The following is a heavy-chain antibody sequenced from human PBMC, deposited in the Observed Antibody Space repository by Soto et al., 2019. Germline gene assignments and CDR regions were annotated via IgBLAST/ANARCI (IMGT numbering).Heavy chain of an antibody. CDR1: GYTFTSYG. V-gene: IGHV1-18*04. Sequence: EASVKVSCKASGYTFTSYGISWVRQAPGQGLEWMGWISAYNGNTNYAQKLQGRVTMTTDTSTSTAYMELRSLRSDDTAVYYCARVGVAAAGRLYGMDVWGQGTTVTVYS. J-gene: IGHJ6*02. D-gene: IGHD6-13*01. CDR2: ISAYNGNT. CDR3: ARVGVAAAGRLYGMDV.